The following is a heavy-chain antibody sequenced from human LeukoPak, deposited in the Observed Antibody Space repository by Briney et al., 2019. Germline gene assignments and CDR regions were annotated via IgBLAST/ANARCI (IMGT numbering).Heavy chain of an antibody. D-gene: IGHD6-6*01. V-gene: IGHV4-4*07. Sequence: SETLSLTCTVSGGSISSYYWSWIRQPAGKGLEWIGRICTSGSTNYNPSLKSRVTMSVDTSKNQFSLKLSSVTAADTAVYYCARDHRPYSSSGDDAFDIWGQGTMVTVSS. CDR2: ICTSGST. CDR1: GGSISSYY. CDR3: ARDHRPYSSSGDDAFDI. J-gene: IGHJ3*02.